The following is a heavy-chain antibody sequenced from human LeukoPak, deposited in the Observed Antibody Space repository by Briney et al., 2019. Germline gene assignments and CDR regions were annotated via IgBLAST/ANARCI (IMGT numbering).Heavy chain of an antibody. V-gene: IGHV3-23*01. CDR3: VRALLGTEDY. CDR1: GFTFSSYT. D-gene: IGHD7-27*01. J-gene: IGHJ4*02. CDR2: ISGSGGVT. Sequence: GGSLRLSCAASGFTFSSYTMTWARQTPGKGLEWVSGISGSGGVTDYVDSVKGRFTISRDNAQNTLCLQMNSLRVEDTAVYYCVRALLGTEDYWGQGTLVTVSS.